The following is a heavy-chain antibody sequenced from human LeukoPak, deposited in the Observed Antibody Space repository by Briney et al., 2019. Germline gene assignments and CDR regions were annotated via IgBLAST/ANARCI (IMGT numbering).Heavy chain of an antibody. J-gene: IGHJ4*02. V-gene: IGHV4-39*01. CDR3: ARQGVGATDC. CDR1: GGSISSSTYY. Sequence: PSETLSLTYTVSGGSISSSTYYWAWIRQSPGKGLEWIGSITYSGSTYYNPSLESRVTISVDTSKNQFSLRLISVTAVDTAVYYCARQGVGATDCWGQGTLVTVSS. CDR2: ITYSGST. D-gene: IGHD1-26*01.